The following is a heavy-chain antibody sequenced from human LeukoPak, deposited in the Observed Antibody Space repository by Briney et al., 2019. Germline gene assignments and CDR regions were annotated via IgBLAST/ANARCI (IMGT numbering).Heavy chain of an antibody. V-gene: IGHV4-39*01. CDR3: AGTYGSGSYYKSPFDY. D-gene: IGHD3-10*01. CDR2: IYYSGST. Sequence: SETMSHTCTVSGGSISSSSYYWGWIRQPPGKGLEWIGSIYYSGSTYYNPSLKSRVTISVDTSKNQFSLKLSSVTAADTAVYYCAGTYGSGSYYKSPFDYWGQGTLVTVSS. CDR1: GGSISSSSYY. J-gene: IGHJ4*02.